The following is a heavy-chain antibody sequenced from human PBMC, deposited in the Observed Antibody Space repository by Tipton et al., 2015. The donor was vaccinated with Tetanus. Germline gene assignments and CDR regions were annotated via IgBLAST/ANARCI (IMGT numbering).Heavy chain of an antibody. V-gene: IGHV4-34*01. CDR1: GGSFSGYY. Sequence: LRLSCTIYGGSFSGYYWSWIRQPPGRGLEWIGEIHPSGITTCNPSLESRVTLSQDTSKSQFSLKLNSVTAADTAIYYCASRQGGWRPGGLDSWGQGTLVTVSS. CDR3: ASRQGGWRPGGLDS. CDR2: IHPSGIT. D-gene: IGHD3-16*01. J-gene: IGHJ5*01.